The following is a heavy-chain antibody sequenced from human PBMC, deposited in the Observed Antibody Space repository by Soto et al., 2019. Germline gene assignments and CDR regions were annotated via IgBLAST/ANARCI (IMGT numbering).Heavy chain of an antibody. V-gene: IGHV3-48*02. CDR1: GFSFSSIG. CDR2: ITSSSDTI. J-gene: IGHJ6*02. CDR3: ARVVVVIPPGYYSAMDV. Sequence: PGGTLRLACAASGFSFSSIGMYWVRQALGRGLEWVAYITSSSDTIYYSDSVKGRFTISRDNGKNSLFLQMNSLRDEDTAVYYCARVVVVIPPGYYSAMDVRGQGTTVTVSS. D-gene: IGHD3-22*01.